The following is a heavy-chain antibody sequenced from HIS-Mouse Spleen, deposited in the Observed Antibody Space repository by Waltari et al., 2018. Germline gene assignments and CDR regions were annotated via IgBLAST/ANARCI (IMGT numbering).Heavy chain of an antibody. Sequence: VQLVESGGGLVQPGGSLRASGFTVSSNYMSWVRQAPGKGLEWVAVIWYDESNKYYADSVKGRFTISRDNSKNTLYLQMNSLRAEDTAVYYCARVTLAGGFDPWGQGTLVTVSS. CDR1: GFTVSSNY. CDR3: ARVTLAGGFDP. J-gene: IGHJ5*02. CDR2: IWYDESNK. D-gene: IGHD3-16*01. V-gene: IGHV3-33*08.